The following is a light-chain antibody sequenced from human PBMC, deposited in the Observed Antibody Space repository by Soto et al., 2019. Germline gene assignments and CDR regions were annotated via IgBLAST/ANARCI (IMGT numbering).Light chain of an antibody. J-gene: IGLJ1*01. V-gene: IGLV2-14*03. CDR1: SSDVGNYNY. CDR3: SSYTSSMTLV. CDR2: DVS. Sequence: QSALTQPASVSGSPGQSITISCTGTSSDVGNYNYVSWYQQHPGKVPKLMIYDVSNRPSGVSNRFSGSKSGNTASLTISGLQTEDESDYYCSSYTSSMTLVFGTGTKVTVL.